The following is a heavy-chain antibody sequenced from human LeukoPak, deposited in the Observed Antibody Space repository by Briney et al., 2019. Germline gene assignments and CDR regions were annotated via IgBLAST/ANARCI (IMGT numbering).Heavy chain of an antibody. CDR3: TPGVGNYGTFDY. CDR2: IKSKIDGGTT. Sequence: GGSLRLSCAASGFTFNNAWMSWVRHAPGKGLELVGRIKSKIDGGTTDYAAPVTGRFTISRDDSKNTLFLQMNSLKTEDTAVYYCTPGVGNYGTFDYWGQGTLVTVSS. J-gene: IGHJ4*02. CDR1: GFTFNNAW. D-gene: IGHD1-7*01. V-gene: IGHV3-15*01.